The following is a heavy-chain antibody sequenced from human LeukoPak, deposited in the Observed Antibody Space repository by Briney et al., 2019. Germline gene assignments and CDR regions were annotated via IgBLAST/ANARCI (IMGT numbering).Heavy chain of an antibody. V-gene: IGHV5-51*01. D-gene: IGHD4-17*01. J-gene: IGHJ3*02. CDR3: ARQPTTVTTRDAFDI. CDR2: IYPGDADT. CDR1: GYSFTTYW. Sequence: GEPLKISCKNSGYSFTTYWIGWVRKMPGKGLEWMGIIYPGDADTRFSPSFQGQVPFSAAKSLSNAYLQWSSLKASDTAMYYCARQPTTVTTRDAFDIWGQRTMVTVSS.